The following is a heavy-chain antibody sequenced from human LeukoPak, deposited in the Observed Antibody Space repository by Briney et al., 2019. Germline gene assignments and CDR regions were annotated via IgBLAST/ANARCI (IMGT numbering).Heavy chain of an antibody. CDR1: GYTLINYG. CDR3: AKGGSTRPWSFDM. V-gene: IGHV1-18*01. CDR2: ISFKNGNT. J-gene: IGHJ3*02. Sequence: ASVKVSCKASGYTLINYGISWVRQPPGQGLEWMGWISFKNGNTNSAQKFQGRVTMTTDISTSTAYMEVMSLRSDDTAVYYCAKGGSTRPWSFDMWGQGTMVTVSS. D-gene: IGHD2-2*01.